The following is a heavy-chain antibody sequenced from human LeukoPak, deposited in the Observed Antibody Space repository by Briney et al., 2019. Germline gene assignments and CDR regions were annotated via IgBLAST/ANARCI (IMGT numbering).Heavy chain of an antibody. CDR1: GFTFSSYW. J-gene: IGHJ4*02. D-gene: IGHD5-12*01. Sequence: GGSLRLSCAASGFTFSSYWMHWVRQGPGKGLVWVSRIKSDGSSTSYADSVKGRFTISRDGSKNTLYLQMNSLRAGDTAVYYCARGPSGYHNIGGQGTLVTVSS. V-gene: IGHV3-74*01. CDR3: ARGPSGYHNI. CDR2: IKSDGSST.